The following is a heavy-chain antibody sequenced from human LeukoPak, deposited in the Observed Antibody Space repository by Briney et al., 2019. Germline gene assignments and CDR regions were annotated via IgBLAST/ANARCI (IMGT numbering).Heavy chain of an antibody. J-gene: IGHJ4*02. Sequence: GRSLRLSCAASGFTFSSYAMHWVCQAPGKGLEWVAVISYDGSNKYYADSVKGRFTISRDNSKNTLYLRMNSLRAEDTAVYYCARITYYYDSSGYPFDYWGQGTLVTVSS. D-gene: IGHD3-22*01. CDR2: ISYDGSNK. CDR3: ARITYYYDSSGYPFDY. V-gene: IGHV3-30-3*01. CDR1: GFTFSSYA.